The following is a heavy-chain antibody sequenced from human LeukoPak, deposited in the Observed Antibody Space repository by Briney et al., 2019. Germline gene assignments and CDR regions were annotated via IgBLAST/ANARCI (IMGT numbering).Heavy chain of an antibody. Sequence: GASVKVSCKASGYIFTGYYMHWVRQAPGQGLEWMGWINPNSGDTKYAQKFQGRVTMTRDTSISTTYMQLSRLTSDDTAVYYCAREPPMVRGVIIPYYYMDVWGKGTTVTVSS. CDR2: INPNSGDT. J-gene: IGHJ6*03. CDR1: GYIFTGYY. V-gene: IGHV1-2*02. CDR3: AREPPMVRGVIIPYYYMDV. D-gene: IGHD3-10*01.